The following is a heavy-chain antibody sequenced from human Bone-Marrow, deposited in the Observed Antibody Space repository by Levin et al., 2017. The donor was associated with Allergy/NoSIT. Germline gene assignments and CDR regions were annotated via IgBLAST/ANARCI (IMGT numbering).Heavy chain of an antibody. CDR2: ISANADST. J-gene: IGHJ4*02. CDR1: GFTFSRYA. Sequence: GESLKISCAASGFTFSRYAMSWVRQAPGKGLEWVAHISANADSTYYADSVKGRFTISRDNPEKTLYLHINSLRVEDTAVYSCATLPIYGAVIASGFDYWGQGTLLTVSS. D-gene: IGHD3-3*01. V-gene: IGHV3-23*01. CDR3: ATLPIYGAVIASGFDY.